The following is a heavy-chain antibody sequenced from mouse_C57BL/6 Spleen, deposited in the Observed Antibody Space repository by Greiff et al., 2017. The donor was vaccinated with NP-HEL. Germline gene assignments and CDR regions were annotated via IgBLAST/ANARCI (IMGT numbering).Heavy chain of an antibody. J-gene: IGHJ4*01. D-gene: IGHD1-1*01. CDR3: ASSTVVATEDAMDY. CDR1: GYTFTSYW. CDR2: IDPSDSYT. Sequence: VKLQQPGAELVRPGTSVKLSCKASGYTFTSYWMHWVKQRPGQGLEWIGVIDPSDSYTNYNQKFKGKATLTVDTSSSTAYMQLSSLTSEDSAVYYCASSTVVATEDAMDYWGQGTSVTVSS. V-gene: IGHV1-59*01.